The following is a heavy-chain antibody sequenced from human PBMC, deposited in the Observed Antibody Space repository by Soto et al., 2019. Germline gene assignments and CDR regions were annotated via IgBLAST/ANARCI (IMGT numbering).Heavy chain of an antibody. CDR3: ARGDLGTGGYPFPYFCY. CDR1: GYSFTGYY. D-gene: IGHD2-8*02. Sequence: HEHLVQSGAEVKRPGASLKVSCKASGYSFTGYYIHWVRQAPGQGLEWMGWINPDSGATNYAQNFQGRVTLTSDTSISTASMELTSLTSDDPAVYYRARGDLGTGGYPFPYFCYWGQGTLVIVSS. V-gene: IGHV1-2*02. J-gene: IGHJ4*02. CDR2: INPDSGAT.